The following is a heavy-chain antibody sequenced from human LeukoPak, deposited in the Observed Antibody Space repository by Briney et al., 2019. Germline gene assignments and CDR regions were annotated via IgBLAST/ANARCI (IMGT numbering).Heavy chain of an antibody. J-gene: IGHJ6*03. CDR2: IYTSGST. D-gene: IGHD6-19*01. V-gene: IGHV4-4*07. CDR1: GGSISSYY. Sequence: SETLSLTCTVSGGSISSYYWSWIRQPAGKGLEWIGRIYTSGSTNYNPSLKSRVTMSVDTSKNQFSLKLSSVTAADTAVYYCARDESPYSSGWSGRYYYMDAWGKGTTVTVSS. CDR3: ARDESPYSSGWSGRYYYMDA.